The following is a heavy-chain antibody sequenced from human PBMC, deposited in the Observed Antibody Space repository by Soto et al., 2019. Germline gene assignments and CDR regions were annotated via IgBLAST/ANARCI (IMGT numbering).Heavy chain of an antibody. CDR1: GFTFTSYA. J-gene: IGHJ1*01. CDR2: MTSSGSGT. Sequence: EVQMLESGGGLVQPGGALRLSCEVSGFTFTSYAMNWVRQAPGKGLEWVAGMTSSGSGTFYADSVKGRFTISRNNFSNTLYLKLSTEREDDTAVYFCARTLRNLAARPWSNCFEDWSQGTLVTVSS. D-gene: IGHD6-6*01. CDR3: ARTLRNLAARPWSNCFED. V-gene: IGHV3-23*01.